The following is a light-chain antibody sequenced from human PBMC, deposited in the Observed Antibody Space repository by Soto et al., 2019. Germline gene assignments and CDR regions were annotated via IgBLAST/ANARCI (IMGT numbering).Light chain of an antibody. CDR1: SSNIGSNT. J-gene: IGLJ1*01. Sequence: SVLTQPPSASGTPGQRVTISCSGSSSNIGSNTVNWYQQLPGTAPKLLIYSNNQRPSGVPDRFSGSKSGTSASLAISGLQSEDEADYYCCSYAGSSTFYVFGTGTKVTVL. CDR3: CSYAGSSTFYV. CDR2: SNN. V-gene: IGLV1-44*01.